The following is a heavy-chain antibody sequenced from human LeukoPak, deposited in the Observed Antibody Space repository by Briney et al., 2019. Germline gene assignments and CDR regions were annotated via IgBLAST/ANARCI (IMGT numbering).Heavy chain of an antibody. J-gene: IGHJ4*02. V-gene: IGHV3-20*04. Sequence: PGGSLRLSCAASGFTFDDYGMSWVRQAPGKGLEWVSGINWNGGSTGYADSVKGRFTISRDNAKNSLYLQMNSLRAEDTALYYCARGIAVAGSWYYFDYWGQGTPVTVSS. CDR2: INWNGGST. CDR3: ARGIAVAGSWYYFDY. CDR1: GFTFDDYG. D-gene: IGHD6-19*01.